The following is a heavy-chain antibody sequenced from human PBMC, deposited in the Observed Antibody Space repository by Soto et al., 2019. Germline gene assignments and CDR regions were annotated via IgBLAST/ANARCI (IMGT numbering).Heavy chain of an antibody. J-gene: IGHJ3*02. V-gene: IGHV1-24*01. CDR3: AKAVHSGSPRALDI. CDR1: GYTLTELS. Sequence: ASVKVSCKVSGYTLTELSMHWVRQAPGKGLEWMGGFDPEDGETIYAQKFQGRVTMAEDTSTDTAYMELSSLRSEDTAVYYCAKAVHSGSPRALDIWGQGTMVTVSS. CDR2: FDPEDGET. D-gene: IGHD1-26*01.